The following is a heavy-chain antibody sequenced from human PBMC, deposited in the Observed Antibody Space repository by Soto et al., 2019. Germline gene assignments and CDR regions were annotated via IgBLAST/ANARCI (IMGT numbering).Heavy chain of an antibody. CDR1: GGSISSGGYY. CDR3: ARDSFEKAASDYYGMDV. CDR2: IYYSGST. Sequence: QVQLQESGPGLVKPSQTLSLTCTVSGGSISSGGYYWSWIRQHPGKGLAWIGHIYYSGSTYYNPSLKSRVTISVDTSKIQFALKLSSVTAADTAVYYCARDSFEKAASDYYGMDVWGQGTTVTVSS. V-gene: IGHV4-31*03. J-gene: IGHJ6*02. D-gene: IGHD6-13*01.